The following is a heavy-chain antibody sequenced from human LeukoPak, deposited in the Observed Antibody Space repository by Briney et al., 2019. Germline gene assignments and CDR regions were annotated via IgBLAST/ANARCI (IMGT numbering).Heavy chain of an antibody. CDR2: INHSGST. J-gene: IGHJ4*02. D-gene: IGHD6-6*01. V-gene: IGHV4-34*01. CDR1: GWSFSGYY. CDR3: ARSPHCSSSGYYFDY. Sequence: SETLSLTCAVYGWSFSGYYWSWIRQPPGKGLEWIGEINHSGSTNYNPSPKSRVTISVDTSKNQFSLKLSSVTAADTAVYYCARSPHCSSSGYYFDYWGQGTLVSVCS.